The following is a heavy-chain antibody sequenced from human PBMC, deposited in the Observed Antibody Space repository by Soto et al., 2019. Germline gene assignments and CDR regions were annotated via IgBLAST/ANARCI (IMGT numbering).Heavy chain of an antibody. Sequence: QVQLVQSGAEVKKPGSSVKVSCKASGGTFSSYAISWVRQAPGQGLEWMGGIIPIFGTANYAQKFQGRVTITADESTSTAYMELSSLRSEATAVYYCARDSGSYSSYGMDVWGQGTTVTVSS. D-gene: IGHD1-26*01. CDR2: IIPIFGTA. J-gene: IGHJ6*02. CDR1: GGTFSSYA. V-gene: IGHV1-69*01. CDR3: ARDSGSYSSYGMDV.